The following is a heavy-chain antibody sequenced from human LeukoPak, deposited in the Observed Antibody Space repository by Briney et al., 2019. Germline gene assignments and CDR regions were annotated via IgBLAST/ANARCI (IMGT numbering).Heavy chain of an antibody. J-gene: IGHJ4*02. CDR2: IKQDGSEK. CDR3: AKSRLVVVVTAIFDY. D-gene: IGHD2-21*02. Sequence: PGGSLRLSCAASGFTFSSYWMSWVRQAPGKGLEWVANIKQDGSEKYYVDSVKGRFTISRDNSKNTLYLQMNSLRAEDTAVYYCAKSRLVVVVTAIFDYWGQGTLVTVSS. V-gene: IGHV3-7*03. CDR1: GFTFSSYW.